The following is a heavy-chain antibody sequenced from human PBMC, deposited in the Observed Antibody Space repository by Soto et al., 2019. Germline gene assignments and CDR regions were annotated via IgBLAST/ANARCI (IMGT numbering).Heavy chain of an antibody. CDR1: GSTISNWY. CDR2: IYYSGST. J-gene: IGHJ4*02. V-gene: IGHV4-59*12. Sequence: SDSVSRTYISSGSTISNWYWSWIRQPPGKGLEWIGYIYYSGSTNCNPSLKSRVTISVDKSKNQFSLKLSSVTAADTAVYYCARGGVYAHDYWGQG. CDR3: ARGGVYAHDY. D-gene: IGHD6-13*01.